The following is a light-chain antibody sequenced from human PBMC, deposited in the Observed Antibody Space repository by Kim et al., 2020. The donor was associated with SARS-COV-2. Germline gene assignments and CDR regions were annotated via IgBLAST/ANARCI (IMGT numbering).Light chain of an antibody. CDR2: EVN. Sequence: QSALTQPASVSGSPGQSITISCTGTSNDVGGYNLVSWYQQHPGKAPKLMIYEVNKRPSGVSDRFSGSKSGNTASLTISGLQAEDEADYYCCSYADYITEVFGTGTKVTVL. CDR1: SNDVGGYNL. CDR3: CSYADYITEV. J-gene: IGLJ1*01. V-gene: IGLV2-23*02.